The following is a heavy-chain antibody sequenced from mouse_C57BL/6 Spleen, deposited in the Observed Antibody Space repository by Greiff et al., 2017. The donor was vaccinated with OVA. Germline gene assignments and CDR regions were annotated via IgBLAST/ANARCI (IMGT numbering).Heavy chain of an antibody. J-gene: IGHJ3*01. V-gene: IGHV1-4*01. CDR1: GYTFTSYT. Sequence: VKLQESGAELARPGASVKMSCKASGYTFTSYTMHWVKQRPGQGLEWIGYINPSSGYTNYNEKFKSKATLTVDTSSSTAYMQLSSLTSEDSAVYYCARDSPPPFAYWGQGTLVTVSA. CDR2: INPSSGYT. CDR3: ARDSPPPFAY. D-gene: IGHD3-3*01.